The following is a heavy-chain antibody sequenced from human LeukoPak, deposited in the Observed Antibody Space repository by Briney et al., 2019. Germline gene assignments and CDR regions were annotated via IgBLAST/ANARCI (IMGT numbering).Heavy chain of an antibody. J-gene: IGHJ4*02. V-gene: IGHV3-23*01. D-gene: IGHD6-19*01. CDR1: GFTFSSYD. CDR3: AKDDHGGSGLGVYFAQ. CDR2: IGGGGTT. Sequence: GGSLRLSCAASGFTFSSYDMSWVRQAPGKGLEWVSAIGGGGTTYYAASVKSRFTISRDNSKNMLHLQLNSMTAEDKAVYYCAKDDHGGSGLGVYFAQWGQGSLVTVSS.